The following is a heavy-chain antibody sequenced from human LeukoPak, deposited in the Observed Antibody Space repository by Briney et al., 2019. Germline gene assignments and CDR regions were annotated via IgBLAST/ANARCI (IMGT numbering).Heavy chain of an antibody. CDR2: ISGSGGST. CDR1: GFTFSSYS. CDR3: AKATHYYGSGSLPDY. V-gene: IGHV3-23*01. D-gene: IGHD3-10*01. Sequence: GGSLRLSCAASGFTFSSYSMNWVRQAPGKGLEWVSAISGSGGSTYYADSVKGRFTISRDNSKNTLYLQMNSLRAEDTAVYYCAKATHYYGSGSLPDYWGQGTLVTVSS. J-gene: IGHJ4*02.